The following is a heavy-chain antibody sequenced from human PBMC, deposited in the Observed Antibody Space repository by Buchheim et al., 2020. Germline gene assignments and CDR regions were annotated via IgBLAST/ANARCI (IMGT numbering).Heavy chain of an antibody. D-gene: IGHD3-10*01. CDR2: ISSDGSQK. CDR3: ARDLVVGFYYGSAPLGY. V-gene: IGHV3-30*04. CDR1: GFTFTSYA. J-gene: IGHJ4*02. Sequence: QVQLVESGGGVVQPGRSLRLSCAASGFTFTSYAMHWVRQAPGKGLEWVALISSDGSQKYYADSVKGRFTISRDNSIKTLSLQMNSLRAEDTALYYCARDLVVGFYYGSAPLGYWGQGTL.